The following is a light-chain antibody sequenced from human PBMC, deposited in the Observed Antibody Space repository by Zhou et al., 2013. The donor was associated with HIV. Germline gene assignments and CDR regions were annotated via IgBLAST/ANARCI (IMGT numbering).Light chain of an antibody. CDR1: QSVSTY. J-gene: IGKJ1*01. CDR3: QQYNNWPPWT. CDR2: DAS. Sequence: EIVLTQSPATLSLSPGERATLSCRASQSVSTYLAWYQKKPGQAPRLLIYDASNRATGIPSRFRGSGSGTDFTLTISSLEPEDFAVYYCQQYNNWPPWTFGQGTKVEIK. V-gene: IGKV3-11*01.